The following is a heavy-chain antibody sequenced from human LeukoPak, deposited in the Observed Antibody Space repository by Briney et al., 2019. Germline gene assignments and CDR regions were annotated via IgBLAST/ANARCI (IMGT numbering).Heavy chain of an antibody. Sequence: SQTLSLTCTVSGGSISSGDYYWSWIRQPPGKGLEWIGYIYYSGSTYYNPSLKSRVTMSVDMSKNQFSLKLRSVTAADTAVYYCARARTKAIVVVVAAADYRGQGTLVTVSS. D-gene: IGHD2-15*01. CDR2: IYYSGST. J-gene: IGHJ4*02. CDR3: ARARTKAIVVVVAAADY. CDR1: GGSISSGDYY. V-gene: IGHV4-30-4*08.